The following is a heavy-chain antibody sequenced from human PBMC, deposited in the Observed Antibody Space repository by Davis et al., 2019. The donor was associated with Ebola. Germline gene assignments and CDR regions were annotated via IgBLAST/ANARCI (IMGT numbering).Heavy chain of an antibody. Sequence: MPSETLSLTCTVSGGSTRSYYWSWIRQRPGKGLEWIGYSHYTGYTNHNPSLKSRVTISVDTSKRHLYLRLSSVTAADTAVYYCANYPLTLSGWYFDYWGQGTLVTVSS. CDR1: GGSTRSYY. CDR2: SHYTGYT. J-gene: IGHJ4*02. D-gene: IGHD6-19*01. CDR3: ANYPLTLSGWYFDY. V-gene: IGHV4-59*01.